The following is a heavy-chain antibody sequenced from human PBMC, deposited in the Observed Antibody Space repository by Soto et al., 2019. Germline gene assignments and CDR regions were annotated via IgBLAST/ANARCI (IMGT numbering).Heavy chain of an antibody. D-gene: IGHD3-3*01. CDR3: GKGKELGVVRSGLDA. J-gene: IGHJ6*02. CDR2: FGGDENYT. CDR1: GFSVKRYW. Sequence: GGSLRLSCGASGFSVKRYWMHWVRQAPGKGLVWLSRFGGDENYTDYADSVRGRFTISRDIAKNTIYLQMNSLRAEDTAVYYCGKGKELGVVRSGLDAWGQGTTVTVYS. V-gene: IGHV3-74*01.